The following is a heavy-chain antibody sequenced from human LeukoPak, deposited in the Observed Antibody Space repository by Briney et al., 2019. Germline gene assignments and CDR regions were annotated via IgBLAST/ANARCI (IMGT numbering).Heavy chain of an antibody. Sequence: SETLSLTCTVSGGSISSYYWSWIRQPPGKGLEWIGYIYYSGSTNYNPSLKSRVTISVDTSKNQFSLKLSSVTAADTAVYYCARGPHIVVVTATRELGSVWFDPWGQGTLVTVSS. CDR1: GGSISSYY. V-gene: IGHV4-59*01. D-gene: IGHD2-21*02. CDR3: ARGPHIVVVTATRELGSVWFDP. J-gene: IGHJ5*02. CDR2: IYYSGST.